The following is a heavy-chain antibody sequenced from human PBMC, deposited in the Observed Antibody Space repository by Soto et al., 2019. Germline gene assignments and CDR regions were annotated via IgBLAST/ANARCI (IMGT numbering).Heavy chain of an antibody. J-gene: IGHJ4*02. CDR2: ISSDGSNE. Sequence: QVQLVESGGGVVQPGRSLRLSCAASGFTFSTYDMHWVRQAPGKGLEWVAVISSDGSNEYYADSVKGRFTISRDNSKNTLQVQMNSLSAEDTAVYYCAKDLGDSSADDGADYWGQGTLVTVSS. CDR1: GFTFSTYD. D-gene: IGHD6-25*01. V-gene: IGHV3-30*18. CDR3: AKDLGDSSADDGADY.